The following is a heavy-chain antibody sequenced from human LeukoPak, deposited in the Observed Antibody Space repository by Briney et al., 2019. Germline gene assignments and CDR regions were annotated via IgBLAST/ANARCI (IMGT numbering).Heavy chain of an antibody. CDR2: INPNSGGT. V-gene: IGHV1-2*06. CDR3: AREPFTIFYYYYYMDV. Sequence: ASVKVSCKASGYTFTGYYMHWVRQAPGQGLEWMGRINPNSGGTNYAQKFQGRVTMTRDTSISTAYMELSRLRSDDTAVYYCAREPFTIFYYYYYMDVWGKGTTVTVSS. D-gene: IGHD3-3*01. CDR1: GYTFTGYY. J-gene: IGHJ6*03.